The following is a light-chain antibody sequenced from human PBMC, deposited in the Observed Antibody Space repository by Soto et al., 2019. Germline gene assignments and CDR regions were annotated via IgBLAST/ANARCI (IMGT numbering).Light chain of an antibody. Sequence: QSVLTQPASVSGSPGQSITISCTGTSSDVGGYNYVSWYQHYSGKAPKLTIYEVSNRPSGVSNRFSGSKSGKTASLTISGLQAEDEADYYCSSYTSSGHLVFGGGTKLTIL. J-gene: IGLJ2*01. CDR1: SSDVGGYNY. CDR3: SSYTSSGHLV. V-gene: IGLV2-14*01. CDR2: EVS.